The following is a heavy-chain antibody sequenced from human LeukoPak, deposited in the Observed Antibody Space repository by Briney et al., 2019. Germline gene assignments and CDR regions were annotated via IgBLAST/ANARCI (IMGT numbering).Heavy chain of an antibody. CDR3: ASSPGDYMDV. V-gene: IGHV4-31*03. Sequence: SQTLSLTCTVSGGSISSGGYYWSWIRQHPGKGLEWIGYIYHSGSTYYNPSLKSRVTISVDTSKNQFSLKLSSVTAADTAVHYCASSPGDYMDVWGKGTTVTVSS. CDR1: GGSISSGGYY. CDR2: IYHSGST. J-gene: IGHJ6*03.